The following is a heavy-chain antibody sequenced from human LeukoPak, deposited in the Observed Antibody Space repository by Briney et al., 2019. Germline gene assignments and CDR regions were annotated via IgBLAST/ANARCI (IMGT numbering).Heavy chain of an antibody. V-gene: IGHV4-34*01. Sequence: SETLSLTCAVYGGSFSGYSWSWIRQPPGKGLEWIGEINHSGSTNYNPSLKSRVTISVDTSKNQFSLKLSSVTAADTAVYYCARPNIAVAGGDFDYWGQGTLVTVSS. CDR2: INHSGST. CDR1: GGSFSGYS. D-gene: IGHD6-19*01. CDR3: ARPNIAVAGGDFDY. J-gene: IGHJ4*02.